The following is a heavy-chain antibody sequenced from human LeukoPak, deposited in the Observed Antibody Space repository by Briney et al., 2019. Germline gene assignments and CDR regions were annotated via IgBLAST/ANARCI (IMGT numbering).Heavy chain of an antibody. D-gene: IGHD2-2*01. CDR2: ISSDGTKE. J-gene: IGHJ3*02. CDR3: AKTEDCSSIGCFRSFDI. V-gene: IGHV3-30-3*01. Sequence: GGSLRLSCVASGFDFSSHAMDWVRQAPGKGLEWVAIISSDGTKEDYADSAKGRFTISRDNSKNTLYLQMNSLTTDDTAVYFCAKTEDCSSIGCFRSFDIWGQGTMVTVSS. CDR1: GFDFSSHA.